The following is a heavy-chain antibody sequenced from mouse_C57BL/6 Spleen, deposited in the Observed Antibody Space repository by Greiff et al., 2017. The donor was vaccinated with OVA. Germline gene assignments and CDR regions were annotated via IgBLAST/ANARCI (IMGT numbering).Heavy chain of an antibody. D-gene: IGHD3-1*01. CDR1: GYTFTSYW. V-gene: IGHV1-74*01. CDR3: AQSGYERGFAD. J-gene: IGHJ3*01. CDR2: IHPSDSAT. Sequence: QVQLQQPGAELVKPGASVKVSCKASGYTFTSYWMHWVKQRPGQGLEWIGRIHPSDSATNYNQKFKGKATLTEDKSTSKYFMQLSSMTSEDAAVYYCAQSGYERGFADWGKGTLVTVSA.